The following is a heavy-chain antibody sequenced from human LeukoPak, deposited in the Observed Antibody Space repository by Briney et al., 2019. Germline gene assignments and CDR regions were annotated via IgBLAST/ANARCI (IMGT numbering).Heavy chain of an antibody. CDR1: GGSISSYY. D-gene: IGHD3-16*01. CDR2: IYYSGST. J-gene: IGHJ4*02. V-gene: IGHV4-59*01. CDR3: ARDPRGGDYFDY. Sequence: SETLSLTCTVSGGSISSYYWSWIRQPPGKGLEWIGYIYYSGSTNYNPSLKSRVTISVDTSKNQFSLKPSSVTAADTAVYYCARDPRGGDYFDYWGQGTLVTVSS.